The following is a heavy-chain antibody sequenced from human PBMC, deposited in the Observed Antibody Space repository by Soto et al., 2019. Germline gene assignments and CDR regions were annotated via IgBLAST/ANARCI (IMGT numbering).Heavy chain of an antibody. J-gene: IGHJ6*02. D-gene: IGHD5-18*01. CDR1: GFTFSSYG. V-gene: IGHV3-30*18. CDR2: ISYDGSNK. CDR3: AKDSALYGYNGDYYYYGMDV. Sequence: QVQLVESGGGVVQPGRSLRLSCAASGFTFSSYGMHWVRQAPGKGLEWVAVISYDGSNKYYADSVKGRFTISRDNSKNTLYLQMNSLRAEDTAVYYCAKDSALYGYNGDYYYYGMDVWGQGTPVTVSS.